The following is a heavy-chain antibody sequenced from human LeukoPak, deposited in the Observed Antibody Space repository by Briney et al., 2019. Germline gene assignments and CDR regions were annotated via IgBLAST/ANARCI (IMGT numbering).Heavy chain of an antibody. CDR2: IYYSGST. J-gene: IGHJ4*02. V-gene: IGHV4-59*01. CDR3: AREYHYYDTRGYYYFDY. Sequence: SETLSLTCSVSAGSISRYYWSWIRQPPGKGLEWIGYIYYSGSTNYNSSLKSRVTMPLDTSRNQFSLKLSSVTAADTAVYYCAREYHYYDTRGYYYFDYWGQGTLVTVSS. D-gene: IGHD3-22*01. CDR1: AGSISRYY.